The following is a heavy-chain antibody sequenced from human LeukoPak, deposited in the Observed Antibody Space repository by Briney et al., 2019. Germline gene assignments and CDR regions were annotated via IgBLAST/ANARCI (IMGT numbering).Heavy chain of an antibody. D-gene: IGHD6-6*01. Sequence: SETLSLTCAVSGGSISSGGYSWSWIRQPPGKGLEFIGYIYHSGSTYYNPSLKGRLTISVDRSENQLSLKLTSVTAADTAVYYCAKMSSSSNWFDPWGQGTLVTVSS. CDR3: AKMSSSSNWFDP. CDR2: IYHSGST. CDR1: GGSISSGGYS. J-gene: IGHJ5*02. V-gene: IGHV4-30-2*01.